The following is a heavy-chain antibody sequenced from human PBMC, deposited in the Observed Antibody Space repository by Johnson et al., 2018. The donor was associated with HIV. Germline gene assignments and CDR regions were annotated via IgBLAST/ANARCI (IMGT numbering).Heavy chain of an antibody. CDR1: GFTFSSYD. V-gene: IGHV3-13*01. CDR3: ARDPFPRFYAFDI. Sequence: MQLVESGGGLVQPGGSLRLSCAASGFTFSSYDMHWVRQATGKGLEWVSAIGTAGDTYYPGSVKGRFTIARENAKITLYLQMNSLRAEDTAVYYCARDPFPRFYAFDIWGQGTMVTVST. J-gene: IGHJ3*02. CDR2: IGTAGDT.